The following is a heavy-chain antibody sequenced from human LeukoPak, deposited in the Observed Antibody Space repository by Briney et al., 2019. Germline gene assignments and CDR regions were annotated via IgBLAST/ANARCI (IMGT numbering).Heavy chain of an antibody. J-gene: IGHJ4*02. CDR1: GGSIRSISYY. D-gene: IGHD1-7*01. CDR3: ARSITAGNYGAPFAY. Sequence: SETLSLTCTVSGGSIRSISYYWGWIRQPPGKGLEWIGTIYYSGSTYYNPSLKSRVTISVDTSKNQFSLKLSSVTAADTAVYYCARSITAGNYGAPFAYWGQGTLVTVSS. V-gene: IGHV4-39*07. CDR2: IYYSGST.